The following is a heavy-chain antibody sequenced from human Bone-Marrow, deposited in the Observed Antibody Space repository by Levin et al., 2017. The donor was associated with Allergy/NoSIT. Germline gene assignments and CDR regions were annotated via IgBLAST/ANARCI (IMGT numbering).Heavy chain of an antibody. CDR2: IKSKTDGGTT. D-gene: IGHD3-3*01. CDR3: TTDKPDYDFWSGYYLFDY. V-gene: IGHV3-15*01. Sequence: KRGESLKISCAASGFTFSNAWVNWVRQAPGKGLEWVGHIKSKTDGGTTDYAAPVKGRFTISRDDSENTLYLQMNSLKTEDTAVYYCTTDKPDYDFWSGYYLFDYWGQGTLVTVSS. CDR1: GFTFSNAW. J-gene: IGHJ4*02.